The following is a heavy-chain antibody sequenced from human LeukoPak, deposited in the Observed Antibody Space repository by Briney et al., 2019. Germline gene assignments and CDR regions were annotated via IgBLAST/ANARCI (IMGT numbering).Heavy chain of an antibody. CDR1: SDSINSAAYY. J-gene: IGHJ4*02. Sequence: PSQTLSLTCTVSSDSINSAAYYWSWIRQHPGKGLEWIGYIHYSGSTSYNPSLQSRVTISIDTSKNQFSLKLSSVTAADTAVYYCARDNDFWSGYYSFDFWGRGTLVTVSS. V-gene: IGHV4-31*03. CDR3: ARDNDFWSGYYSFDF. D-gene: IGHD3-3*01. CDR2: IHYSGST.